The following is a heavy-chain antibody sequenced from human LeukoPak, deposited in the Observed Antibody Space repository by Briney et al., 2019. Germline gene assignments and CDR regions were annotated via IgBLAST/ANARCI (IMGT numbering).Heavy chain of an antibody. J-gene: IGHJ4*02. CDR3: ARDRATVGATAGIFDY. CDR2: MYYSGSI. V-gene: IGHV4-59*01. Sequence: SETLSPTCSVSGGSISSYYWSWIRQPPGKGLEWIGYMYYSGSINYNPSLKSRVTISIDTSKKQFSLKLSSVTAADTAVYYCARDRATVGATAGIFDYWGQGTLVTVSS. D-gene: IGHD1-26*01. CDR1: GGSISSYY.